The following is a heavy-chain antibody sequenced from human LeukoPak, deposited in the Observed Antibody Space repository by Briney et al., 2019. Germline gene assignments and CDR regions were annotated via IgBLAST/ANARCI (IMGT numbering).Heavy chain of an antibody. CDR3: ARETAAGTSLDY. J-gene: IGHJ4*02. V-gene: IGHV3-33*08. Sequence: GGSLRLSCAASGFSFTSYAMSWVRQAPGKGLEWVAVIWYDGSNKYYADSVKGRFTISRDNSKNTLYLQMNSLRAEDTAVYYCARETAAGTSLDYWGQGTLVTVSS. D-gene: IGHD6-13*01. CDR1: GFSFTSYA. CDR2: IWYDGSNK.